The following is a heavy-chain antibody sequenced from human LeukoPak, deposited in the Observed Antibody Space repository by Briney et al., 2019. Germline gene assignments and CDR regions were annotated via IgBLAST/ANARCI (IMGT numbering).Heavy chain of an antibody. CDR1: VFTFTVYL. J-gene: IGHJ4*02. Sequence: GASVKVSCKSSVFTFTVYLIHWVRQAPGQGLEYMGWINPNSGGTNYAQKFQDRLTMTRDTSTSTASLELSSLRSDDTAVYYCARDLSTSATWELDFWGQGTLVTVSS. CDR2: INPNSGGT. V-gene: IGHV1-2*02. CDR3: ARDLSTSATWELDF. D-gene: IGHD6-25*01.